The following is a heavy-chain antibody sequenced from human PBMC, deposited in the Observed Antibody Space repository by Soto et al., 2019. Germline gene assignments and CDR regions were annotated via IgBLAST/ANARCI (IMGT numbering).Heavy chain of an antibody. J-gene: IGHJ3*02. CDR2: IITILGIA. D-gene: IGHD3-10*01. Sequence: QAKLVQSGAEVKKPGSSVKVSCKASGGTFSTYIISWVRQAPGQGLEWMGRIITILGIANYAQNFQGRVTMTADKSTSTVYMELSSLRSEDTAVYYCAREDYYGSGSYYNNDAFAIWGQGTMVTVSS. CDR3: AREDYYGSGSYYNNDAFAI. V-gene: IGHV1-69*08. CDR1: GGTFSTYI.